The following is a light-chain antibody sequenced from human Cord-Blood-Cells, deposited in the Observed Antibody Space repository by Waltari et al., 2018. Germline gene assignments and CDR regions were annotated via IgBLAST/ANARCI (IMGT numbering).Light chain of an antibody. Sequence: EIVLTQSPGTLSLSPGERATPSCRASQRVSSSHLAWYPQKPGQAPRLLIYGASSRATGIPDRFSGSGSGTDFTLTISRLEPEDFAVYYCQQYGSSPSITFGQGTRLEIK. V-gene: IGKV3-20*01. J-gene: IGKJ5*01. CDR3: QQYGSSPSIT. CDR1: QRVSSSH. CDR2: GAS.